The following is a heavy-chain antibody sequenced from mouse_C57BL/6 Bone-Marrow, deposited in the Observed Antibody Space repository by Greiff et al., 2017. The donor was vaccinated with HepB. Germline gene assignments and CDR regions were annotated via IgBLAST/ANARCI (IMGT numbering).Heavy chain of an antibody. J-gene: IGHJ2*01. D-gene: IGHD2-1*01. CDR2: INPSSGYT. Sequence: QVHVKQSGAELAKPGASVKLSCKASGYTFTSYWMHWVKQRPGQGLEWIGYINPSSGYTKYNQKFKDKATLTADKSSSTAYMQLSSLTYEDSAVYYCAREYLLCYFDYWGQGTTLTVSS. CDR3: AREYLLCYFDY. CDR1: GYTFTSYW. V-gene: IGHV1-7*01.